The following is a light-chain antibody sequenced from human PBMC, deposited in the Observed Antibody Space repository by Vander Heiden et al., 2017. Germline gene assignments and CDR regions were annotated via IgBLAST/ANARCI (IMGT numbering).Light chain of an antibody. CDR1: QSVSSSY. V-gene: IGKV3-20*01. CDR3: QQDGSSPYT. CDR2: GAS. J-gene: IGKJ2*01. Sequence: EIVLTQSPGPLSLSPGERATLSCRASQSVSSSYLAWYQQKPGQAPRLLIYGASSRATGIPDRSSGSGSGTDFTLTISILEPEDFAVYYCQQDGSSPYTFGQGTKLEIK.